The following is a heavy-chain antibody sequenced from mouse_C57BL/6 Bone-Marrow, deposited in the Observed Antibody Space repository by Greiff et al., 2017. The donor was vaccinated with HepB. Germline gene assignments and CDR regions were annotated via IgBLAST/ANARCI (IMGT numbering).Heavy chain of an antibody. V-gene: IGHV14-3*01. CDR1: GFNIKNTY. CDR2: IDPANGNT. D-gene: IGHD3-2*02. J-gene: IGHJ3*01. CDR3: ASGERAQATYFAY. Sequence: EVKLQQSVAELVRPGASVKLSCTASGFNIKNTYMHWVKQRPEQGLEWIGRIDPANGNTKYAPKFQGKATITADTSSNTAYLQLSSLTSEDTAIYYCASGERAQATYFAYWGQGTLVTVSA.